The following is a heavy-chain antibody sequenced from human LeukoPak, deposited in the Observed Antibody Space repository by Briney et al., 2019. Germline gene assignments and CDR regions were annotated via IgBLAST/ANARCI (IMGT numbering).Heavy chain of an antibody. Sequence: ASVKVSCKASGYSFTSYDIAWVQQAPGQGLEWMGWMNPNIGKTGYAQKFQGRVTMTRNTSITTAYMDLSSLRSEDTAVYYCAISSRARYDAFDIWGQGTMVTVSS. CDR3: AISSRARYDAFDI. D-gene: IGHD2-2*01. V-gene: IGHV1-8*01. J-gene: IGHJ3*02. CDR1: GYSFTSYD. CDR2: MNPNIGKT.